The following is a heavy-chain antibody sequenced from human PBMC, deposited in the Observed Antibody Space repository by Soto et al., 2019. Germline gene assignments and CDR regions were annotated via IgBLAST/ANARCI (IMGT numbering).Heavy chain of an antibody. D-gene: IGHD3-16*02. CDR1: GYTFTDYF. CDR2: INPYSGGA. V-gene: IGHV1-2*02. CDR3: ARLMHYSHYRGSSHSGFDM. Sequence: ASVKVSCKASGYTFTDYFIHWVRQAPGQGLEWIGWINPYSGGADLSQKFQGRVTMTRDTSISTAYMEVSSLRSDDTAIFYCARLMHYSHYRGSSHSGFDMWGQGTLVTVSS. J-gene: IGHJ3*02.